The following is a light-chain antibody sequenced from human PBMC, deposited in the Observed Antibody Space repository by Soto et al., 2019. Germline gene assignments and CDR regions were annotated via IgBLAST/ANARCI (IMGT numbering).Light chain of an antibody. CDR1: QSIRYD. CDR2: GAS. CDR3: QQYYKWPRT. Sequence: IVLTQSPATLSVSPGERATLSCRASQSIRYDLAWYQQRFGQAPRILIYGASTRATGGTASLSGSGSGTEFTLTISSLRSEDSAVYYCQQYYKWPRTFGQGTKVDIK. V-gene: IGKV3-15*01. J-gene: IGKJ1*01.